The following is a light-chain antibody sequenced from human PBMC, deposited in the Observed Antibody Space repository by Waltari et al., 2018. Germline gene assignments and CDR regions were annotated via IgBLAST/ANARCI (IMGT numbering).Light chain of an antibody. CDR3: WSTDSSGYYGV. J-gene: IGLJ3*02. Sequence: SYELTQAPSVSVSPGQTARITCPGDELPKRTVFWYQQKSGQAPVLVIYEDNKRPSGIPERFSGSTSDTLATLTISGAQVDDESDFYCWSTDSSGYYGVFGGGTKLTVL. V-gene: IGLV3-10*01. CDR1: ELPKRT. CDR2: EDN.